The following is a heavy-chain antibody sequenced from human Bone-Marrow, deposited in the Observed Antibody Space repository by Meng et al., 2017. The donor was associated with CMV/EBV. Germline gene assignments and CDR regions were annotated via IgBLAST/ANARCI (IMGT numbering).Heavy chain of an antibody. Sequence: GGTLTLSCAASGFTFSSYWMSWVRQAPGKGLEWVANIKQDGSEKYYVDSVKGRFTISRDNAKNSLYLQMNSLRAEDTAVYYCARYTYYDFWSGYLGFDYWGQGTLVTVSS. CDR1: GFTFSSYW. CDR2: IKQDGSEK. J-gene: IGHJ4*02. V-gene: IGHV3-7*01. CDR3: ARYTYYDFWSGYLGFDY. D-gene: IGHD3-3*01.